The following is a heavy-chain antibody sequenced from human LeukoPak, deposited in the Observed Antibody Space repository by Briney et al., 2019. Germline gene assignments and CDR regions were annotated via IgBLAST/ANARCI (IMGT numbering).Heavy chain of an antibody. V-gene: IGHV3-30*02. Sequence: EAGGSLRLSCAASRFTFSSYGMHWVRQAPGKGLEWVAFIPYDGSSADYADSVKGRFTISRDNSKHTVYLQMNSLRAEDTAVYYCAKDQCSSATWLACRFFDYWGQGTLVSVSS. D-gene: IGHD2-2*01. J-gene: IGHJ4*02. CDR1: RFTFSSYG. CDR3: AKDQCSSATWLACRFFDY. CDR2: IPYDGSSA.